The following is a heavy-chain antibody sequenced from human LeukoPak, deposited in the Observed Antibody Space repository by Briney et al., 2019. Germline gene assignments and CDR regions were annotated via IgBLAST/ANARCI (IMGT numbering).Heavy chain of an antibody. J-gene: IGHJ4*02. CDR3: AAGGRWLQPKI. D-gene: IGHD5-24*01. CDR2: ISSSSSTI. CDR1: GFTFSSYS. Sequence: GGSLRLSCAASGFTFSSYSMNWVRQAPGKGLEWVSYISSSSSTIYYADSVKGRFTISRDNAKNSLYLQMNSLRAEDTAVYYCAAGGRWLQPKIWGQGTLVTVSS. V-gene: IGHV3-48*01.